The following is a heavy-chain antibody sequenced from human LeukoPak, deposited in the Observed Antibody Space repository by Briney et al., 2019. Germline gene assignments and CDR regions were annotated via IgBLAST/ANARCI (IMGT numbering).Heavy chain of an antibody. Sequence: ASVKVSCKASGYTFTGYYMHWVRQAPGQGLEWMGWINPNSGGTNYAQKFQGRVTMTRDTSISTAYMELSRLRSDDTAVYYCARDRPNLPLTGPSTIDYWGQGTLVTVSS. J-gene: IGHJ4*02. CDR1: GYTFTGYY. CDR2: INPNSGGT. CDR3: ARDRPNLPLTGPSTIDY. V-gene: IGHV1-2*02. D-gene: IGHD1-20*01.